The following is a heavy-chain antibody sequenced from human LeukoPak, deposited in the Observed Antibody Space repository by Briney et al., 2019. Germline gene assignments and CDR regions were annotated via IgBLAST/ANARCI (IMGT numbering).Heavy chain of an antibody. D-gene: IGHD2-15*01. J-gene: IGHJ4*02. CDR1: GYTFTSYG. CDR3: ARGGGYCSGGSCYFFSNDY. CDR2: ISAYNGNT. V-gene: IGHV1-18*01. Sequence: ASVKVSCKTSGYTFTSYGISWVRQAPGQGLEWMGWISAYNGNTHSAQKFQGRVTMTRDTSISTAYMELSRLRSDDTAVYYCARGGGYCSGGSCYFFSNDYWGQGTLVTVSS.